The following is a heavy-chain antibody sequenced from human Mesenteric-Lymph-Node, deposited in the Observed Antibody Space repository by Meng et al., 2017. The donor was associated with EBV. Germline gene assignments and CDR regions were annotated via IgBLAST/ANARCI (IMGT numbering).Heavy chain of an antibody. V-gene: IGHV4-4*02. J-gene: IGHJ4*02. CDR2: IYHSGST. CDR1: GGSLSSSNG. Sequence: QVQGQGVGTGLVNASGTRSPPWSFSGGSLSSSNGWGWVRQPPGKGLEWIGEIYHSGSTNYNPSLKSRVTISVDKSKNQFSLKLSSVTAADTAVYYCAREASPDYGDRGFDYWGQGTLVTVSS. D-gene: IGHD4-17*01. CDR3: AREASPDYGDRGFDY.